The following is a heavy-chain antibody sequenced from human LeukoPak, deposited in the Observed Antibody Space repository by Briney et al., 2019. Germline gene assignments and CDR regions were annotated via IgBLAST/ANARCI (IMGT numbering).Heavy chain of an antibody. D-gene: IGHD5-24*01. V-gene: IGHV4-39*07. CDR3: ARDTGDGYNCFNY. Sequence: SETLSLTCTVSGGSISSSSYYWGWLRQPPGKGLEWIGSIYYSGSTYYNPSLKSRVTISVDTSKNQFSLKLSSVTAADTAVYYCARDTGDGYNCFNYWGQGTLVTVSS. CDR2: IYYSGST. CDR1: GGSISSSSYY. J-gene: IGHJ4*02.